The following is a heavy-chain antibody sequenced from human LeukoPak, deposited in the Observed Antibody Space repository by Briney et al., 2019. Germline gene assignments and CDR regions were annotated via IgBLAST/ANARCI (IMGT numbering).Heavy chain of an antibody. CDR2: INHSGST. J-gene: IGHJ5*02. V-gene: IGHV4-34*01. D-gene: IGHD6-13*01. Sequence: PSETLSLTCAVYGGSFSGYYWSWIRQPPGKGLEWIGEINHSGSTNYNSSLKSRVTISVDTSKNQFSLKLSSVTAVDTAVYYCARKGRQQLSTWGQGTLVTVSS. CDR1: GGSFSGYY. CDR3: ARKGRQQLST.